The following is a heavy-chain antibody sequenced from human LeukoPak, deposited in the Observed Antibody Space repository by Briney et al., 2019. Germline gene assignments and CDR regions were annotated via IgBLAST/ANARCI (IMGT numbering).Heavy chain of an antibody. Sequence: PGGSLRLSCAASGFTVSSNYMSWVRQAPGKGLEWVSVIYSGGSTYYADSVKGRFTISRDNSKNTLYLQMNSLRAGDTAVYYCARRGFGDPNEGFDYWGQGTLVTVSS. J-gene: IGHJ4*02. CDR1: GFTVSSNY. V-gene: IGHV3-66*01. D-gene: IGHD3-10*01. CDR3: ARRGFGDPNEGFDY. CDR2: IYSGGST.